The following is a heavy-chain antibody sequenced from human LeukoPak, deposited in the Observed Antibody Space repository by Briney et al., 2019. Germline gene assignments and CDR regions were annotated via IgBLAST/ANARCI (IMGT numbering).Heavy chain of an antibody. CDR3: SGGGSGWYSNY. CDR1: EFTFSTYA. J-gene: IGHJ4*02. Sequence: GGSLRLSCAASEFTFSTYAMHWVRQAPGKGLEWVAAISKDGSNKYNADSVKGRFTISRDNSKNTLYLQMNSLRTEDTAVYYCSGGGSGWYSNYWGQGTLVTVSS. CDR2: ISKDGSNK. V-gene: IGHV3-30-3*01. D-gene: IGHD6-19*01.